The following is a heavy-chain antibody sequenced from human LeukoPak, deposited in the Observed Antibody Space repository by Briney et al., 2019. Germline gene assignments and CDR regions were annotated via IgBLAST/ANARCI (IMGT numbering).Heavy chain of an antibody. D-gene: IGHD6-6*01. Sequence: ASETLSLTCAVSGGSINTYFWSWIRQPPGKGLEWIGYMYYSGSTNYNPSLKSRATISMDTSKSQFSLKLNSVTAADTAVYYCARHRAYSSSSPFDYWGQGTLVTVSS. V-gene: IGHV4-59*08. CDR2: MYYSGST. J-gene: IGHJ4*02. CDR1: GGSINTYF. CDR3: ARHRAYSSSSPFDY.